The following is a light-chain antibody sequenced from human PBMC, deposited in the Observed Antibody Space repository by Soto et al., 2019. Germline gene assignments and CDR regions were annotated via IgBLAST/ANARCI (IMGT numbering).Light chain of an antibody. CDR2: HVS. CDR1: QSVSNSY. Sequence: IVLPQSPGTVSLSPGERATLSCRASQSVSNSYLAWYQQKPGQAPRLLMYHVSNRATGIPDRFSGSGSGTDFTLTINKLEPADFAVYYCQQHSNSPWTFGQGTKV. V-gene: IGKV3-20*01. CDR3: QQHSNSPWT. J-gene: IGKJ1*01.